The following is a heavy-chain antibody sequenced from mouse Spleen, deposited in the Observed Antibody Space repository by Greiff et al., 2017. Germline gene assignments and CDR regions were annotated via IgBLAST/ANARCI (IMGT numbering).Heavy chain of an antibody. D-gene: IGHD2-14*01. J-gene: IGHJ4*01. V-gene: IGHV2S3*01. CDR1: GFSLTSYE. CDR3: VRDTPNRGAMDY. CDR2: IWTGGST. Sequence: VKLMESGPGLVAPSQSLFITCTVSGFSLTSYEINWVRQPPGKGLEWLGVIWTGGSTNYNSALISRLSISKDNSKSLVFLKMNSLQTDDTAIYYCVRDTPNRGAMDYWGQGTSVTVSS.